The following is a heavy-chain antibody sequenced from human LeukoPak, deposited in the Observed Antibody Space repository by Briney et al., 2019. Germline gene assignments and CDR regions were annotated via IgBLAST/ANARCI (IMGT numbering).Heavy chain of an antibody. CDR1: GFTVSSNY. CDR2: ISSSSSYI. Sequence: GGSLRLSCAASGFTVSSNYMSWVRQAPGKGLEWVSSISSSSSYIYYADSVKGRFTISRDNAKNSLYLQMNSLRAEDTAVYYCARVLKRGADYYDSSGYYPLDAFDIWGQGTMVTVSS. CDR3: ARVLKRGADYYDSSGYYPLDAFDI. J-gene: IGHJ3*02. V-gene: IGHV3-21*01. D-gene: IGHD3-22*01.